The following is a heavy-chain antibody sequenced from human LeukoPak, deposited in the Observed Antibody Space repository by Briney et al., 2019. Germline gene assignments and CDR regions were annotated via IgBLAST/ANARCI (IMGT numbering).Heavy chain of an antibody. V-gene: IGHV4-59*01. J-gene: IGHJ4*02. CDR1: GGAITNYY. CDR2: IHHSGST. D-gene: IGHD3-16*01. Sequence: SETLSLTCTVSGGAITNYYWSCFRRPPGKGLEWIGYIHHSGSTKYNPSLKGRVSISADTSRSQFSLKLTSVTAADAAVYYCTTGGGYLTDYWGQGTLVTVSS. CDR3: TTGGGYLTDY.